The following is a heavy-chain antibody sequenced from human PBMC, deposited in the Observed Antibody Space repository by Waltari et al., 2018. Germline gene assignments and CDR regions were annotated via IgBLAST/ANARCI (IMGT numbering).Heavy chain of an antibody. CDR1: GFTLSNYW. CDR2: IKEDGGRK. CDR3: VRNRGWQQFDF. J-gene: IGHJ4*02. V-gene: IGHV3-7*01. Sequence: EVQLVESGGGLVQPGGSLRLSFAVSGFTLSNYWMGWVRQAPGKGLEWVAGIKEDGGRKDYVDSVKGRFTISRDNAKSTLYLQMNSLRAEDTAVFYCVRNRGWQQFDFWGQGTLVTVSS. D-gene: IGHD2-15*01.